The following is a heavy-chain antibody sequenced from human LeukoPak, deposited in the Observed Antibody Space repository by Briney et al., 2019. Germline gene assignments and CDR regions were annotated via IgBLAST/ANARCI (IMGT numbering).Heavy chain of an antibody. V-gene: IGHV3-13*01. Sequence: GGSLRLSCAASGFTLSSYDMHWVRQATGKGLEWVSAIGTAGDTYYPGSVKGRFTISRENAKNSLYLQMNSLRAGDTAVYYCARGGRDFWSGYYGLYYFDYWGQGTLVTVSS. D-gene: IGHD3-3*01. J-gene: IGHJ4*02. CDR3: ARGGRDFWSGYYGLYYFDY. CDR1: GFTLSSYD. CDR2: IGTAGDT.